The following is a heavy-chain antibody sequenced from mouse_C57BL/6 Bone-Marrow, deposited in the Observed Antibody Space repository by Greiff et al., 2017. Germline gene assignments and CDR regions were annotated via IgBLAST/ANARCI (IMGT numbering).Heavy chain of an antibody. CDR2: IYPGDGDT. V-gene: IGHV1-82*01. D-gene: IGHD3-1*01. CDR1: GYAFSSSW. Sequence: QVQLQQSGPELVKPGASVKISCKASGYAFSSSWMNWVKQRPGKGLEWIGRIYPGDGDTNYNGKFKGKATLTADKSSSTAYMQLSSLTSEDSAVYFCARSGGFDYWGQGTTRTVSS. J-gene: IGHJ2*01. CDR3: ARSGGFDY.